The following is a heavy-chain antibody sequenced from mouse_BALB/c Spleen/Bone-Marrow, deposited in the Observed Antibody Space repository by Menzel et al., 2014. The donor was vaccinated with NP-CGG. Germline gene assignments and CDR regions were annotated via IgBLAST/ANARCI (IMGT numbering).Heavy chain of an antibody. J-gene: IGHJ1*01. CDR2: ISYSGST. V-gene: IGHV3-2*02. CDR1: GYSITSDYA. CDR3: ARSADWYFDV. Sequence: VQLQQPGPGLVKPSQSLSLTCTVTGYSITSDYAWNWIRQFPGNKLEWMDYISYSGSTSYNPSLKSRISNTRDTSKNQFFLQLNSVTTEDTATYYCARSADWYFDVWGAGTTVTVSS.